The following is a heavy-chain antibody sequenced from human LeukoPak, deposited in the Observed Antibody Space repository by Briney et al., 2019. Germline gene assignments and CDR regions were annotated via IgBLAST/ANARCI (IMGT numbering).Heavy chain of an antibody. CDR3: ARRKSGRGAHFDY. D-gene: IGHD3-10*01. Sequence: SETLSLTCTVSGGSISSYYWSWIRQPPGKGLELIGYIDYSGSTIYNPSFKSRVTMSADTSKNQFSLKLNSVTAADTAMYYCARRKSGRGAHFDYWGQGTLVTVSS. CDR1: GGSISSYY. J-gene: IGHJ4*02. V-gene: IGHV4-59*01. CDR2: IDYSGST.